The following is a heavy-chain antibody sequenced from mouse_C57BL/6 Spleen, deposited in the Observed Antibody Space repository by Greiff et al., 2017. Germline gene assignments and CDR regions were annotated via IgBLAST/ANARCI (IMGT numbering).Heavy chain of an antibody. V-gene: IGHV1-81*01. Sequence: VQLQQSGAELARPGASVKLSCKASGYPFTSYGISWVKQRTGQGLEWIGEIYPRSGNTYYNEKFKGKATLTADKSSSTAYMELRSLTSEDSAVYFCAAYDYDAWFAYWGQGTLVTVSA. D-gene: IGHD2-4*01. CDR2: IYPRSGNT. J-gene: IGHJ3*01. CDR1: GYPFTSYG. CDR3: AAYDYDAWFAY.